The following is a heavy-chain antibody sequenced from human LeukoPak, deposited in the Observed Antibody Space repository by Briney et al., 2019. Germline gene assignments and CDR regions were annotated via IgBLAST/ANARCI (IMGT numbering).Heavy chain of an antibody. V-gene: IGHV4-34*01. CDR1: GGSFSGYY. J-gene: IGHJ3*02. Sequence: SETLSLTCAVYGGSFSGYYWRWIRQPPGKGLEWIGEINHSGSTNYNPSFKSRVNISVDTSKNQFSLKLSSVTAADTAVYYCARSSSGWDDAFDIWGQGTMVTVSS. D-gene: IGHD6-19*01. CDR2: INHSGST. CDR3: ARSSSGWDDAFDI.